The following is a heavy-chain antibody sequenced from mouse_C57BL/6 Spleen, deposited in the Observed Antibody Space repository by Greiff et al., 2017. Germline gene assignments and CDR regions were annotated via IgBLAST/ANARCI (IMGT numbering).Heavy chain of an antibody. J-gene: IGHJ4*01. Sequence: VKLQESGPGLVQPSQSLSITCTVSGFSLTSYGVHWVRQSPGKGLEWLGVIWSGGSTDYNAAFISRLSISKDNSKSQVFFKMNSLQADDTAIYYCARNRVGYAMDYWGQGTSVTVSS. CDR3: ARNRVGYAMDY. CDR2: IWSGGST. CDR1: GFSLTSYG. V-gene: IGHV2-2*01.